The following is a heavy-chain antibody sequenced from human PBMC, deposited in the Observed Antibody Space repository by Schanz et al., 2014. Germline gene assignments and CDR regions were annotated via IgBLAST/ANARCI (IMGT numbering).Heavy chain of an antibody. Sequence: QVLLQESGPGVVKPSGTLSLTCAVSGGSIISSTWWGWVRQPPGKGLEWIGSIYNSGSTYYNPSLKSRVTISVDTSKNQFSLKLSSVTAADTAVYYCAREWSSFDYWGQGTLVTVSS. CDR2: IYNSGST. CDR1: GGSIISSTW. V-gene: IGHV4-4*02. J-gene: IGHJ4*02. CDR3: AREWSSFDY. D-gene: IGHD2-8*01.